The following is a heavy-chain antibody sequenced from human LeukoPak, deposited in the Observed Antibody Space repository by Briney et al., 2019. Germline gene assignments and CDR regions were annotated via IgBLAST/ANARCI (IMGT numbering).Heavy chain of an antibody. CDR2: IYYSGST. J-gene: IGHJ6*02. CDR1: GYSISSSNW. D-gene: IGHD1-14*01. CDR3: ATGPYYYYGMDV. V-gene: IGHV4-28*01. Sequence: SETLSLTCAVSGYSISSSNWWGWIRQPPGKGLEWIGYIYYSGSTYYNPSLKSRVTMSVDTSKNQFSLKLSSMTAVDTAVYYCATGPYYYYGMDVWGQGTTVTVSS.